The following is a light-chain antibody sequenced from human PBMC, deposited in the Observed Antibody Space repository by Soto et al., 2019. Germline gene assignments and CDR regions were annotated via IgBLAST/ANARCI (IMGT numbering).Light chain of an antibody. CDR1: QSVSSH. CDR3: QQFGDWPS. CDR2: DSS. J-gene: IGKJ1*01. V-gene: IGKV3-15*01. Sequence: EIRMTQSPAIVSVSPGESATLSCRASQSVSSHVVWYQQKPGQAPRLLISDSSTRATGIPARFSGSGSGTEFTLTISSLQSDDSAIYYCQQFGDWPSFGLGTKVDIK.